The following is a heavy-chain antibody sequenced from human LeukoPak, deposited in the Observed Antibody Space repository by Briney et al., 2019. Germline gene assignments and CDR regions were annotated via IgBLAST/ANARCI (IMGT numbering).Heavy chain of an antibody. Sequence: GRSLRLSCAASGFTFSSYGMHWVRQAPGKGLEWVAVILNDGSQEKYADSVKGRFTISRDNSKNTLFLQMNSLRAEDTAVYYCARDDVLGDNALDIWGQGTMVTVSS. J-gene: IGHJ3*02. CDR1: GFTFSSYG. D-gene: IGHD2-8*02. CDR3: ARDDVLGDNALDI. CDR2: ILNDGSQE. V-gene: IGHV3-33*01.